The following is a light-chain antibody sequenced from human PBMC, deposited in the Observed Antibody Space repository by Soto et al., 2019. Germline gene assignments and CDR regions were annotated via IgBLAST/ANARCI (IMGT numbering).Light chain of an antibody. CDR1: QSVSSN. Sequence: EIVMTQSTATLSVSPGERATLSCRASQSVSSNLAWYQQKPGQAPRLLIYGASTRATGIPARFSGSGSGTEFTLTISSLQSVEFAVYYCQHYNNWHRTFRQGTKVAIK. V-gene: IGKV3-15*01. J-gene: IGKJ1*01. CDR2: GAS. CDR3: QHYNNWHRT.